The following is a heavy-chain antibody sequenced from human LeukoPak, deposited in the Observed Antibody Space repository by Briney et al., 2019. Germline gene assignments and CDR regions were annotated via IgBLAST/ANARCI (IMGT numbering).Heavy chain of an antibody. Sequence: SETLSLTCTVSGYSISSGYYWGCIRQPPGKGLEWIGSIYHSGSTYYNPSLKSRVTISVDTSKNQFSLKLSSVTAADTAVYYCARDPPYCSGGSCSENWGQGTLVTVSS. CDR3: ARDPPYCSGGSCSEN. D-gene: IGHD2-15*01. V-gene: IGHV4-38-2*02. CDR2: IYHSGST. CDR1: GYSISSGYY. J-gene: IGHJ4*02.